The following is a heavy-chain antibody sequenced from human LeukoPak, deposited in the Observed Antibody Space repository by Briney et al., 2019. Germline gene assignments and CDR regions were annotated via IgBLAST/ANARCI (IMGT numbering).Heavy chain of an antibody. Sequence: GGSLRLSCAASGFTFSSYEMNWVRQAPGRGLEWVSYISSSGNTIYYADSVKGRFTISRDNPKNSLYLQMNSLRAEDTAVYYCARDWAYFDYWGQGSLVTVSS. CDR2: ISSSGNTI. D-gene: IGHD3-16*01. CDR1: GFTFSSYE. V-gene: IGHV3-48*03. J-gene: IGHJ4*02. CDR3: ARDWAYFDY.